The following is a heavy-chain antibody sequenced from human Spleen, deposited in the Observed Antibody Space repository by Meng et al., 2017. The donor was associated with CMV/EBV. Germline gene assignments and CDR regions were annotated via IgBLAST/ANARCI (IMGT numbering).Heavy chain of an antibody. CDR2: INPKSGGT. CDR3: ALLVDPKVVKAVRNTDY. CDR1: GYTFTGYY. V-gene: IGHV1-2*02. Sequence: ASVKVSCKASGYTFTGYYMHWVRQAPGQGLEWMGWINPKSGGTNYAQKFQGRVTMTRDTSISTASMELSGLRSDDTAVYYCALLVDPKVVKAVRNTDYWGQGTLVTVSS. D-gene: IGHD3-22*01. J-gene: IGHJ4*02.